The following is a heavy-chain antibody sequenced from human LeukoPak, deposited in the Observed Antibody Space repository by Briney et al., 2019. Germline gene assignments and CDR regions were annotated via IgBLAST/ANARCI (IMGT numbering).Heavy chain of an antibody. CDR3: AKDACSSTSCSFDY. CDR2: ISWNSGSI. D-gene: IGHD2-2*01. V-gene: IGHV3-9*01. J-gene: IGHJ4*02. Sequence: GGSLRLSCAASGLTFDDYAMHWVRQAPGKGLEWVSGISWNSGSIGYADSVKGRFTISRDNAKNSLYLQMNSLRAEDTALYYCAKDACSSTSCSFDYWGQGTLVTVSS. CDR1: GLTFDDYA.